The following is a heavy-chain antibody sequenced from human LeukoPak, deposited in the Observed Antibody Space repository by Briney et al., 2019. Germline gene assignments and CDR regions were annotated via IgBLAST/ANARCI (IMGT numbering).Heavy chain of an antibody. CDR2: ISYDGSNK. Sequence: GGSLRLSCAASGFTFSSNAMHCVRQAPGKGLEWVAIISYDGSNKYYADSVKGRFTISRDNSKNTLYLQMNSLRAEDTAVYYCARGSGAYSYGLFDYWGQGTLVTVSS. CDR1: GFTFSSNA. V-gene: IGHV3-30-3*01. D-gene: IGHD5-18*01. J-gene: IGHJ4*02. CDR3: ARGSGAYSYGLFDY.